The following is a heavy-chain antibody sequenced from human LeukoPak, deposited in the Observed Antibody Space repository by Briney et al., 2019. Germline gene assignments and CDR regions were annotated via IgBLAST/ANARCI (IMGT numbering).Heavy chain of an antibody. CDR1: GDSLSCRGSCF. J-gene: IGHJ4*02. V-gene: IGHV4-61*02. CDR2: VYASGST. D-gene: IGHD7-27*01. Sequence: SETLSLTCNVSGDSLSCRGSCFWSWIRQPAGKGLEWIGRVYASGSTHYNPSLKSRVTISVDTSENQFSLKLYSVTAADTAVYFCAKEDYWGYYFDSWGQGTLVTVSS. CDR3: AKEDYWGYYFDS.